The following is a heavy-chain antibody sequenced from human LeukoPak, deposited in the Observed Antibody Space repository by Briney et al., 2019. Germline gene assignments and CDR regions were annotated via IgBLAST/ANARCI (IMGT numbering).Heavy chain of an antibody. Sequence: EAGGTLRLSCAASGFTFSSYGMSWVRQAPGKGLEWVSAISGSGGSTYYADSVKGRFTISRDNSKNTLYLQMNSLRAEDTAVYYCAKDHGRDYYGSGRYDSWGQGNLVTVSS. CDR1: GFTFSSYG. CDR3: AKDHGRDYYGSGRYDS. CDR2: ISGSGGST. V-gene: IGHV3-23*01. J-gene: IGHJ4*02. D-gene: IGHD3-10*01.